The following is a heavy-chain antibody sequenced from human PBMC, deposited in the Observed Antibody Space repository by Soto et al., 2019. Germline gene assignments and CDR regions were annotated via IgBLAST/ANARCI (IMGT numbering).Heavy chain of an antibody. Sequence: GGSLRLSCAVSGFTFDDNAMHWVRQAPEKGLEWVSGINWKSDIGYADSVKGRFTSSRDNAENSLYLQMNRLRAEDTALYYCAISQDRGGRTTFIYWGQGTQVTVSS. CDR1: GFTFDDNA. D-gene: IGHD3-16*01. V-gene: IGHV3-9*01. J-gene: IGHJ4*02. CDR3: AISQDRGGRTTFIY. CDR2: INWKSDI.